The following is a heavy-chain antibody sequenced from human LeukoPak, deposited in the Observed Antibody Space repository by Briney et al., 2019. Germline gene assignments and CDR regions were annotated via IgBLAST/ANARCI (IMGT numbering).Heavy chain of an antibody. CDR1: GFTFSSYS. V-gene: IGHV3-21*01. J-gene: IGHJ4*02. CDR3: ARDSSAERGQQLAN. Sequence: KPGGSLRLSCAASGFTFSSYSMNWGRQAPGKGLEWVSSISSSSSYIYYADSVKGRFTISRDNARNSLFLQMNSLRVEDTAVYYCARDSSAERGQQLANWGQGTLVIVSS. D-gene: IGHD6-13*01. CDR2: ISSSSSYI.